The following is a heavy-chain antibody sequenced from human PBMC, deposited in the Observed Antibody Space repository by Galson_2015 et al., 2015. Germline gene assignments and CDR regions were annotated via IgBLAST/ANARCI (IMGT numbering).Heavy chain of an antibody. CDR2: IIPIFGTA. J-gene: IGHJ4*02. CDR1: GGTFSSYA. D-gene: IGHD5-18*01. CDR3: ARAGYFDTAMVTGFDY. Sequence: SCKASGGTFSSYAISWVRQAPGQGLEWMGGIIPIFGTANYAQKFQGRVTITADESTSTAYMELSSLRSEDTAVYYCARAGYFDTAMVTGFDYWGQGTLVTVSS. V-gene: IGHV1-69*01.